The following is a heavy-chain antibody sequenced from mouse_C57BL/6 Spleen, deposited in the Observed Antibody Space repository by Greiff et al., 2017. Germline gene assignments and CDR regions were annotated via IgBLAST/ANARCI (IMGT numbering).Heavy chain of an antibody. Sequence: VKLQQPGAELVRPGSSVKLSCKASGYTFTSYWMDWVKQRPGQGLEWIGNIYPSDSETHYNQKFKDKATLTVDKSSSTAYMQLSSLTSEDSAVYYCARARDYGNYYFDYWGQGTTLTVSS. CDR3: ARARDYGNYYFDY. D-gene: IGHD2-1*01. V-gene: IGHV1-61*01. J-gene: IGHJ2*01. CDR1: GYTFTSYW. CDR2: IYPSDSET.